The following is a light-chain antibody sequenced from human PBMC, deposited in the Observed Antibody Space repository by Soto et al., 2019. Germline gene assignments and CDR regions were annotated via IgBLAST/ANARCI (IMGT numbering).Light chain of an antibody. V-gene: IGKV3-20*01. CDR1: QSLSSSY. Sequence: DIVLTQSPGTLSLSPGERATLSCRASQSLSSSYLAWYQQNPGQAPRLLIYGTSSRATGIPDRLGGSGSGTDFTLTISRLEPEDFAVYYCQRYGCSPGSTCGGGTKVEIK. J-gene: IGKJ4*01. CDR3: QRYGCSPGST. CDR2: GTS.